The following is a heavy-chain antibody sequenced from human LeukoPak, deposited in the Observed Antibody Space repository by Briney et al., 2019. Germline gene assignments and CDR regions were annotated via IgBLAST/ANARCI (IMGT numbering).Heavy chain of an antibody. CDR3: ARENCSGDSCSHYYFDY. V-gene: IGHV4-59*01. CDR1: GGSLSSYY. Sequence: PPGTLSLTCTVPGGSLSSYYWSWVPQPPGKGLEWVGYIYYRGSSNYNPSLRSRVTISVDTSKNQFSLKLSSVTAADTAVYYCARENCSGDSCSHYYFDYWGQGTLVTVSS. CDR2: IYYRGSS. D-gene: IGHD2-15*01. J-gene: IGHJ4*02.